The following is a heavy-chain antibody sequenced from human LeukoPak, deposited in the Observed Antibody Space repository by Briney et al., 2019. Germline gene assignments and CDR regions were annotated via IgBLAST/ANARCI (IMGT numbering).Heavy chain of an antibody. V-gene: IGHV3-11*01. Sequence: TGGSLRLSCAASGFSFSDYYMSWIRQAPGKGLEWVSYISSSGSTIYYADSVKGRFTISRDNAKNSLYLQMNSLRAEDTAVYYCAREPVVTATTDGSDYWGQGTLVTVSS. CDR3: AREPVVTATTDGSDY. D-gene: IGHD2-21*02. J-gene: IGHJ4*02. CDR1: GFSFSDYY. CDR2: ISSSGSTI.